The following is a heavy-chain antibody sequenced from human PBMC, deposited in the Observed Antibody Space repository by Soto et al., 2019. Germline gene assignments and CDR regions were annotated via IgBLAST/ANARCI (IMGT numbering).Heavy chain of an antibody. CDR3: AREGGWTNWFDP. CDR2: IKQDGSEK. J-gene: IGHJ5*02. D-gene: IGHD6-19*01. V-gene: IGHV3-7*01. CDR1: GGTFSSYA. Sequence: VQLVQSGGEVKKPGSSVKVSCRASGGTFSSYAVSWVRQAPGKGLEWVANIKQDGSEKYYVDSVKGRFTISRDNAKNSLYLQMNSLRAEDTAVYYCAREGGWTNWFDPWGQGTLVTVSS.